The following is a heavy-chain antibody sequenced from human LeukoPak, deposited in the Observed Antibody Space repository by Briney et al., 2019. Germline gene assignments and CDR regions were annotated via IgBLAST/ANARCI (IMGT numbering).Heavy chain of an antibody. CDR3: ARYANLVSGNLQFDY. J-gene: IGHJ4*02. D-gene: IGHD4-23*01. CDR1: GGSISSYY. CDR2: IYYSGST. Sequence: PSETLSLTCTVSGGSISSYYWSWIRQPPGKGLEWIGYIYYSGSTNYNPSLKSRVTISVDTSKNQFSLKLSSVTAADTAVYYCARYANLVSGNLQFDYWGQGTLVTVSS. V-gene: IGHV4-59*08.